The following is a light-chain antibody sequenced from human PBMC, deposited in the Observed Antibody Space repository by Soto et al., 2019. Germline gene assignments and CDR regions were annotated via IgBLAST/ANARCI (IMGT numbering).Light chain of an antibody. Sequence: DIQMTQSPSSLSASVGDRVTITCRASQSITYWLAWYQQTPGRAPKLLIYDVFNLQSGVPSRFSGSGSGTEFTLTISSLQPDDSATYYCQQYHSFSFTFGQGTKLEIK. J-gene: IGKJ2*01. V-gene: IGKV1-5*01. CDR1: QSITYW. CDR3: QQYHSFSFT. CDR2: DVF.